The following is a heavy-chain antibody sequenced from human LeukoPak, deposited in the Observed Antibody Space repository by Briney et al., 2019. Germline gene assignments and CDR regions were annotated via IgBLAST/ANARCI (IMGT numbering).Heavy chain of an antibody. Sequence: GGSLRLSCAASGFNFSSYWMSWVRQAPGKALEWVANIKQDGSEKYYADSVKGRFPISRHNAKISLYLQMNSLRAEDTAVYHCARFPGIYCGCDCYDWYFDLWGRGTLVTVSS. CDR3: ARFPGIYCGCDCYDWYFDL. D-gene: IGHD2-21*02. CDR1: GFNFSSYW. V-gene: IGHV3-7*01. CDR2: IKQDGSEK. J-gene: IGHJ2*01.